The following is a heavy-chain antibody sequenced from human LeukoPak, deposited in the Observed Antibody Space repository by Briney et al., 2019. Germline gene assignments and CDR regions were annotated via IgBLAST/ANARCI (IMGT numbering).Heavy chain of an antibody. Sequence: PGRSLRLSRVASGFTFSNYGMHWVRQAPGKGLEWVAVISSDGKNRYYADSVKGRFTISRDNAKKSLYLQMNSLRDEDTAVYYCARNLDSWGQGALVTVSS. J-gene: IGHJ5*01. CDR3: ARNLDS. CDR1: GFTFSNYG. V-gene: IGHV3-30*03. CDR2: ISSDGKNR.